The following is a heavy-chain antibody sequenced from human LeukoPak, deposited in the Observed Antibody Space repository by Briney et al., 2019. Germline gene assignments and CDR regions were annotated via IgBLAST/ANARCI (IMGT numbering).Heavy chain of an antibody. CDR1: GGSISSYY. Sequence: PSETLSLTCTVSGGSISSYYWSWIRQPAGKGLEWIGRIYTSVSTNYNPSLKSRVTMSVDTSKNQFSLKLSSVNAADTAVYYCARDSPRYCSGGSCYSYMSAFDIWGQGTMVTVSS. D-gene: IGHD2-15*01. V-gene: IGHV4-4*07. CDR3: ARDSPRYCSGGSCYSYMSAFDI. J-gene: IGHJ3*02. CDR2: IYTSVST.